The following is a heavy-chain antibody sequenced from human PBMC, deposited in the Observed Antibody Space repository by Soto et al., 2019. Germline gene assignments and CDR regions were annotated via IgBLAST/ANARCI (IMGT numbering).Heavy chain of an antibody. D-gene: IGHD1-26*01. CDR1: GGSISSGDYY. CDR2: IYYSGST. J-gene: IGHJ4*02. V-gene: IGHV4-30-4*01. Sequence: QVQLQESGPGLVKPSQTLSLTCTVSGGSISSGDYYWSWIRQPPGKGLEWIGYIYYSGSTYYNPSLKSRVTISVDTSKNQVSLKLSSVTAADTAVYYCARGDMSGSYYDWIFYWGQGTLVTVSS. CDR3: ARGDMSGSYYDWIFY.